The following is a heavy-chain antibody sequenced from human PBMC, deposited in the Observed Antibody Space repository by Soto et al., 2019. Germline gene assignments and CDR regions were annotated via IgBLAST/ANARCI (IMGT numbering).Heavy chain of an antibody. D-gene: IGHD2-2*01. CDR3: ARARLDTPALDN. J-gene: IGHJ4*02. CDR1: GFTFSSYA. V-gene: IGHV3-30-3*01. Sequence: QVQLVESGGGVVQPGRSLRLSCAASGFTFSSYAMHWVRQAPGKGLEWVAVISYDGSNKYYADSVKGRFTISRDNSKNTRYLQMNSLRAEDSAVYYCARARLDTPALDNWGQGTLLTVSS. CDR2: ISYDGSNK.